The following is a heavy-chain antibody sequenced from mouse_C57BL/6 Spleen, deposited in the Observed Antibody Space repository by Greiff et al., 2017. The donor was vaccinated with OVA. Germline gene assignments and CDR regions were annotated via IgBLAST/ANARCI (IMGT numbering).Heavy chain of an antibody. CDR3: ARWDDYVGTYYAMDY. Sequence: EVQLQQSGPELVKPGASVKISCKASGYTFTDYYMNWVKQSHGKSLEWIGDINPNNGGTSYNQKFKGKATLTVDKSSSTAYMELRSLTSEDSAVYYCARWDDYVGTYYAMDYWGQGTSVTVSS. D-gene: IGHD2-4*01. CDR1: GYTFTDYY. CDR2: INPNNGGT. J-gene: IGHJ4*01. V-gene: IGHV1-26*01.